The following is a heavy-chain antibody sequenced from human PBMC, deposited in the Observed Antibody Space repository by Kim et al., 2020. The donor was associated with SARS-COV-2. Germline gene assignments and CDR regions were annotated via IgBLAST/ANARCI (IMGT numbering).Heavy chain of an antibody. CDR2: T. Sequence: TDDNPSLNSRVTMSVDKSKSRFSLKLSSVTAADTALYYCARLYDSAGFDYWGQGTLVTVSS. D-gene: IGHD3-22*01. V-gene: IGHV4-4*02. CDR3: ARLYDSAGFDY. J-gene: IGHJ4*02.